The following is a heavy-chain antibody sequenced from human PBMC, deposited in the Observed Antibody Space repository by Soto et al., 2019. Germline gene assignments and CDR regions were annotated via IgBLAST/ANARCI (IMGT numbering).Heavy chain of an antibody. V-gene: IGHV1-69*13. Sequence: SVKVSCKASGGTFSSYAISWVRQAPGQGLEWMGGIIPIFGTANYAQKFQGRVTITADESTSTAYMELSSLRSEDTAVYYCARSRDIVLVPAATATIHYYYYYGMDVWGQGTTVTVS. CDR3: ARSRDIVLVPAATATIHYYYYYGMDV. CDR2: IIPIFGTA. CDR1: GGTFSSYA. J-gene: IGHJ6*02. D-gene: IGHD2-2*01.